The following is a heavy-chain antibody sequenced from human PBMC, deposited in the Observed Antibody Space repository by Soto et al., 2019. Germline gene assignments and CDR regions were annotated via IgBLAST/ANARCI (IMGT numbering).Heavy chain of an antibody. CDR2: IYYSGST. V-gene: IGHV4-39*01. D-gene: IGHD3-10*01. Sequence: PSETLSLTCTVSGGSISSSSYYWGWIRQPPGKGLEWIGSIYYSGSTYYNPSLKSRVTISVDTSKNQFSLKLSSVTAADTAVYYCAKTYYYGSGSYYPFDYWGQGTLVTVSS. CDR1: GGSISSSSYY. J-gene: IGHJ4*02. CDR3: AKTYYYGSGSYYPFDY.